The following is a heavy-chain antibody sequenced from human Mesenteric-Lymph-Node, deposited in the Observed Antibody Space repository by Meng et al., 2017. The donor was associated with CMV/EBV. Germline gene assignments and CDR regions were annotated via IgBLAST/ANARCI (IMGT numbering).Heavy chain of an antibody. CDR3: ARGPNWAYYFDY. J-gene: IGHJ4*02. CDR1: GYTFTSYD. D-gene: IGHD7-27*01. V-gene: IGHV1-8*01. Sequence: ASVKVSCKASGYTFTSYDINWVRQATGQGLEWMGWMNPNSGNTGYAQKFQGRVTMTRNTSISTAYMELSSLRSEDTAVYYCARGPNWAYYFDYWGQGTLVTVSS. CDR2: MNPNSGNT.